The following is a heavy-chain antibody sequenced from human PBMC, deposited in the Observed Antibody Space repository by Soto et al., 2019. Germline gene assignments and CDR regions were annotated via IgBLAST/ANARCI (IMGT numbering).Heavy chain of an antibody. J-gene: IGHJ4*02. CDR2: IYYSGST. Sequence: SETLSLTCTVSGGSISSYYWSWIRQPPGKGLEWIGYIYYSGSTNYNPSLKSRVTISVDTSKNQFSLKLSSVTAADTAVYYCARSYSSSQGDSFDYWGQGTLVTVSS. D-gene: IGHD6-6*01. CDR1: GGSISSYY. CDR3: ARSYSSSQGDSFDY. V-gene: IGHV4-59*01.